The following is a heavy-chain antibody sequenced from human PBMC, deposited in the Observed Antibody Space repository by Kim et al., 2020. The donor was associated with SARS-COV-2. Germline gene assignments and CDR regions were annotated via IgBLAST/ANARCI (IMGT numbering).Heavy chain of an antibody. D-gene: IGHD2-2*02. CDR1: GGTFSSYA. CDR3: VIVVVPAAIPGQAYYYYGMDV. Sequence: SVKVSCKASGGTFSSYAISWVRQAPGQGLEWMGGIIPIFGTANYAQKFQGRVTITADESTSTAYMELSSLRSEDTAVYYCVIVVVPAAIPGQAYYYYGMDVWGQGTTVTVSS. V-gene: IGHV1-69*13. CDR2: IIPIFGTA. J-gene: IGHJ6*02.